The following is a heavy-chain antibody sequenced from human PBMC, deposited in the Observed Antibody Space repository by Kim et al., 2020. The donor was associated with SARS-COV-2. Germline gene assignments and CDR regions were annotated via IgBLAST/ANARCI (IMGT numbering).Heavy chain of an antibody. J-gene: IGHJ6*02. CDR2: INHSGST. CDR3: ARGRIAAAWTGYYYYGMDV. CDR1: GGSFSGYY. Sequence: SETLSLTCAVYGGSFSGYYWSWIRQPPGKGLEWIGEINHSGSTNYNPSLKSRVTISVDTSKNQFSLKLSSVTAADTAVYYCARGRIAAAWTGYYYYGMDVWGQGTTVTVSS. D-gene: IGHD6-13*01. V-gene: IGHV4-34*01.